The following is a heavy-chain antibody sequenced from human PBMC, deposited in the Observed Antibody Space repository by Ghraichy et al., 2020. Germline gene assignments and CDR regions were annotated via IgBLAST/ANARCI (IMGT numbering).Heavy chain of an antibody. D-gene: IGHD5-18*01. CDR3: AKPLVDPAPRHFDY. J-gene: IGHJ4*02. V-gene: IGHV3-30*02. CDR1: GFVFRTFG. Sequence: GGSLRLSCAASGFVFRTFGMYWVRQAPGKGLEWVAFIEFDGHIKYYSDSVRGRFTVSRDNSMNTLYLQMDSLTTADTAVYFCAKPLVDPAPRHFDYWGQGSLVTFSS. CDR2: IEFDGHIK.